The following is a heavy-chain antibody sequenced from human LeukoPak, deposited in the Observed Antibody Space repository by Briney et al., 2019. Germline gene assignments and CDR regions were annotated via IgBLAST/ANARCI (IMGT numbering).Heavy chain of an antibody. Sequence: GGSLRLSCAASGFSFGNYWMTWVRQAPGKGLEWVANIRQDGSEKHYVDSVKGRFTISRDNAKNSLYLQMNSLRAEDTAVYYCANGQRGFQYWGQGTLVSVSS. D-gene: IGHD2-8*01. CDR3: ANGQRGFQY. CDR1: GFSFGNYW. J-gene: IGHJ4*02. CDR2: IRQDGSEK. V-gene: IGHV3-7*01.